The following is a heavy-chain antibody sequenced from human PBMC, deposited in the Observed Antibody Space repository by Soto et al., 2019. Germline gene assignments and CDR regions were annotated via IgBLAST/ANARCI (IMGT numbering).Heavy chain of an antibody. Sequence: TSETLSLTCTVSGGSISSYYWSWIRQPPGKGLEWIGYIYYSGSTNYNPSLKSRVTISVDTSKNQFSLKLSSVTAAETAVYYCARVAMAAGAPSWCFDHWVQGTLVPVSS. J-gene: IGHJ5*02. CDR3: ARVAMAAGAPSWCFDH. D-gene: IGHD6-13*01. V-gene: IGHV4-59*01. CDR2: IYYSGST. CDR1: GGSISSYY.